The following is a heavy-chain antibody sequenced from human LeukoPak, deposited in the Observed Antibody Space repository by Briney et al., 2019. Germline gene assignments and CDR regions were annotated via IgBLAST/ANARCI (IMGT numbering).Heavy chain of an antibody. V-gene: IGHV5-51*01. Sequence: GESLKISCKGSGYSFTSYWIGWVRQMPGKGLEWMGIIYPGDSDTRYSPSFQGQVTISADKSISTAYLQWSSLKASDTAMYYCASAIAYCSSTSCYEIDYWGQGTLVTVSS. CDR3: ASAIAYCSSTSCYEIDY. CDR1: GYSFTSYW. CDR2: IYPGDSDT. D-gene: IGHD2-2*01. J-gene: IGHJ4*02.